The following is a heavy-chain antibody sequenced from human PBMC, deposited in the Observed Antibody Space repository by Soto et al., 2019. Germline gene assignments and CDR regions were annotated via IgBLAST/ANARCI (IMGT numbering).Heavy chain of an antibody. V-gene: IGHV4-39*01. CDR3: AGQTFTIAAASYGRSNWFDP. CDR1: GGSITSSSNF. D-gene: IGHD6-25*01. J-gene: IGHJ5*02. Sequence: SETLSLTCSACGGSITSSSNFWGWVRQPPGKGLEWIGTIYVTGNTYYTPSLKSRLTMSIDTSKNEFSLRLNSVTAADTAVYYCAGQTFTIAAASYGRSNWFDPWGPGTLVTVSS. CDR2: IYVTGNT.